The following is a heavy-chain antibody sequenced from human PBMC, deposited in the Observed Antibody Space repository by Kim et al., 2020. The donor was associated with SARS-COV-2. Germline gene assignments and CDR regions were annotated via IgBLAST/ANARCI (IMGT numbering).Heavy chain of an antibody. CDR1: GFTFSSYA. Sequence: GGSLRLSCAASGFTFSSYAMSWVRQAPGQGLEWVSAISGSGGSTSYADSVKGRFTISRDNSKNTLYLQMNSLRAEDTAVYYCAKTKPSSDYDILTGYYTLDYWGQGTLVTVSS. V-gene: IGHV3-23*01. CDR3: AKTKPSSDYDILTGYYTLDY. J-gene: IGHJ4*02. CDR2: ISGSGGST. D-gene: IGHD3-9*01.